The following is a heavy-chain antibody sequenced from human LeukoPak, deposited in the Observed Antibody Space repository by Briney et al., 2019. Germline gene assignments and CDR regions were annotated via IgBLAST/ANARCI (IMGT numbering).Heavy chain of an antibody. Sequence: GGSLRFSCAASGFSFSRNWMHWVRQAPGKGLVWVSRINSDGSGTHYADSVKGRFTISRDNAKNTLYLQMNSLRAEDTAVYYCATDPDSGGWSTFDYWGQGTLVTVSS. CDR1: GFSFSRNW. J-gene: IGHJ4*02. CDR3: ATDPDSGGWSTFDY. CDR2: INSDGSGT. V-gene: IGHV3-74*01. D-gene: IGHD6-19*01.